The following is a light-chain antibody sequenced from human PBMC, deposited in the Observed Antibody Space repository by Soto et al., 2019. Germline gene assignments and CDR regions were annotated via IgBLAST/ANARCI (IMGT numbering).Light chain of an antibody. V-gene: IGKV3-11*01. CDR3: QQSSNWPPIT. CDR1: QSVSSY. Sequence: EIVLTQSPATLSLSPGESATLSCRVSQSVSSYLAWYQQKPGQAPRLLIYDASNRATGIPARFSGSGSGTDFTLTISSLEPEDFAVYYCQQSSNWPPITCGQGTRLEIK. CDR2: DAS. J-gene: IGKJ5*01.